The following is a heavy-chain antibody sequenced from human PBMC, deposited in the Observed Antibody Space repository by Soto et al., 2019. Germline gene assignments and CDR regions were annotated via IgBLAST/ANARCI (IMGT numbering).Heavy chain of an antibody. V-gene: IGHV4-34*01. Sequence: QVQLQQWGAGLLKPSETLSLTCAVYGGSFSDHYWSWIRQTPGKGLEWIGEINHSGSTNYNPSLKSRVTISLDKSKNQFSLKLTSVTAADSAVYYCARDDHIVVVPTSLGAMDVWGQGTTVTVSS. CDR3: ARDDHIVVVPTSLGAMDV. J-gene: IGHJ6*02. CDR2: INHSGST. D-gene: IGHD2-2*01. CDR1: GGSFSDHY.